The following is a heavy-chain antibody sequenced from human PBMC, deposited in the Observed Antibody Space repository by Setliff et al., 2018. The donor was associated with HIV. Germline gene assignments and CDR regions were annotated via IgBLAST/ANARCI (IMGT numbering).Heavy chain of an antibody. CDR3: AKDKNKALSSGSPFQH. V-gene: IGHV3-7*01. CDR2: IKTDGSEK. Sequence: GGSLRLSCAASGFTFSTFWMSWVRQAPGKGLEWVANIKTDGSEKYYVDSVRGRFTISRDNAKNSLYLQMNSLRAEDTALYFCAKDKNKALSSGSPFQHWGQGTLVTVSS. D-gene: IGHD3-22*01. CDR1: GFTFSTFW. J-gene: IGHJ1*01.